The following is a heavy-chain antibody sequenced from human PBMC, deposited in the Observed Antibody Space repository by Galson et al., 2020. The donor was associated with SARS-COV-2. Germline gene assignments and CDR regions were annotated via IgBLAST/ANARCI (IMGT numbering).Heavy chain of an antibody. J-gene: IGHJ4*02. V-gene: IGHV3-30-3*01. D-gene: IGHD1-26*01. CDR1: GFTFSSYA. Sequence: TGGPLRLSCAASGFTFSSYAMHWVRQAPGKGLEWVAVISYDGSNKYYADSVKGRFTISRDNSKNTLYLQMNSLRAEDTAVYYCARPYSGSYFYYFDYWGQGTLVTVSS. CDR2: ISYDGSNK. CDR3: ARPYSGSYFYYFDY.